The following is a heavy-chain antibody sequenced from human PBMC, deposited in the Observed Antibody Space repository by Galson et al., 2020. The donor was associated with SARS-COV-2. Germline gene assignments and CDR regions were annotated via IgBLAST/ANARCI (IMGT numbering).Heavy chain of an antibody. Sequence: GGSLRLSCEASGFTFRHYAMHWVRQAPGKGLEWVAVIWYDGVNKYYADSVKGRFAISKDNSKNTVYLQMNSLRVEDTALYYCARELKEAATDYWGQGTLVAVSS. J-gene: IGHJ4*02. CDR3: ARELKEAATDY. V-gene: IGHV3-33*01. CDR2: IWYDGVNK. D-gene: IGHD1-26*01. CDR1: GFTFRHYA.